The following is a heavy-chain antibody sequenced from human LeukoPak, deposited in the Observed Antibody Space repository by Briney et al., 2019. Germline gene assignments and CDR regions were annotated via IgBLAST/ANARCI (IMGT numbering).Heavy chain of an antibody. V-gene: IGHV4-34*01. Sequence: SETLSLTCAVYGGSFSGYYWSWIRQPPGKGLEWIGEINHSGSTNYNPSLKSRVTISVDTSKNQFSLKLSSVTAADTAVYYCARGPKRAHCSSTSCYSVGFDYWGQGTLVTVSS. D-gene: IGHD2-2*01. J-gene: IGHJ4*02. CDR2: INHSGST. CDR3: ARGPKRAHCSSTSCYSVGFDY. CDR1: GGSFSGYY.